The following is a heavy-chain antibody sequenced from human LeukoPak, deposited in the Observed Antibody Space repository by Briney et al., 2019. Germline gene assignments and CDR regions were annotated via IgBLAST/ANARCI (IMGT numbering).Heavy chain of an antibody. V-gene: IGHV4-39*01. CDR3: ARMVGSGWYLDWFDP. CDR2: IYYSGST. Sequence: SETLSLTCTVSGGSICSSSYYWGWIRQPPGKGLEWIGSIYYSGSTYYNPSLKSRVTISVDTSKNQFSLKLSSVTAADTAVYYCARMVGSGWYLDWFDPWGQGALVTVSS. J-gene: IGHJ5*02. CDR1: GGSICSSSYY. D-gene: IGHD6-19*01.